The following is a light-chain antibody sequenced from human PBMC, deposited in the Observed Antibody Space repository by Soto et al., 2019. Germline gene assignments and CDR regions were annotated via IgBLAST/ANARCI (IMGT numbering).Light chain of an antibody. J-gene: IGKJ5*01. CDR3: RQYTGPPTT. CDR2: GAS. V-gene: IGKV3-20*01. Sequence: MIVTQSAAPLALSPGDRATLSCRASQSVSINYLAWCQQRPGQAPRLLIYGASTRAAGIPDRFSGRGSGTDFTLTITRLEPEDSAVYFCRQYTGPPTTFGQGTRLEIK. CDR1: QSVSINY.